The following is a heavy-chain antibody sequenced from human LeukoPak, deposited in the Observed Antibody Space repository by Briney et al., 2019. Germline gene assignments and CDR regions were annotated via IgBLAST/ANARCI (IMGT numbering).Heavy chain of an antibody. V-gene: IGHV3-49*04. Sequence: PGGSLRLSCTGSGFTFGDYAMTWVRQAPGKGLEWVGFIRTKTYGGTTEYAASVKGRFSISRDDSRSIAYLQTNTLQTEDTAVYYCTCAVHSGYDPGPVDYWGQGTLVTVSS. CDR1: GFTFGDYA. CDR3: TCAVHSGYDPGPVDY. CDR2: IRTKTYGGTT. J-gene: IGHJ4*02. D-gene: IGHD5-12*01.